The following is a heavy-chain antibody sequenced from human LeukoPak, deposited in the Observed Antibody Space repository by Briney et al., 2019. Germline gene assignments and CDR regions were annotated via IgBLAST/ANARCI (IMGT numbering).Heavy chain of an antibody. J-gene: IGHJ4*02. D-gene: IGHD5-24*01. Sequence: PGGSLRLSCAASGFTFSSYNMNWVRQAPGKGLEWVSYISTSSNTIYYADSVKGRFTISRDNAKNSLYLQMNDLRAEDTAVYYCARGGVEKATVMGFDYWGQGTLVTVSS. CDR2: ISTSSNTI. CDR3: ARGGVEKATVMGFDY. CDR1: GFTFSSYN. V-gene: IGHV3-48*01.